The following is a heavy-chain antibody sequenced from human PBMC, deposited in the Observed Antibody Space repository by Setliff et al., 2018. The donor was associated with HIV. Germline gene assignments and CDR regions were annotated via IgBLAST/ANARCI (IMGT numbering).Heavy chain of an antibody. CDR2: ISAYNGNT. J-gene: IGHJ6*03. CDR3: ARDSSFNMDV. Sequence: GASVKVSCKTSGYTFSSYGIAWVRQAPGQGLEWMGWISAYNGNTNYAQKLQGRVTMTKDTSTSTAYMELRSLRSDDTAVYYCARDSSFNMDVWGKGTTVTVSS. V-gene: IGHV1-18*01. CDR1: GYTFSSYG.